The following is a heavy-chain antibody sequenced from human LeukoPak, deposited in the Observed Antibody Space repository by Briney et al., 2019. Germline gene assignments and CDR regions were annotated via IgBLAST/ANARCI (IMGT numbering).Heavy chain of an antibody. V-gene: IGHV4-4*02. CDR3: ASRAPRDNFNRYLPIDY. D-gene: IGHD1-20*01. J-gene: IGHJ4*02. CDR2: IYHSGST. CDR1: GASISNSNW. Sequence: PTGTLSLTCAVAGASISNSNWWTWVRQPPGKGLEWIGEIYHSGSTNHKPSLKSRATISVDKSKNQFSLKLSSVTAADTAVYYCASRAPRDNFNRYLPIDYWGQGTLVTVSS.